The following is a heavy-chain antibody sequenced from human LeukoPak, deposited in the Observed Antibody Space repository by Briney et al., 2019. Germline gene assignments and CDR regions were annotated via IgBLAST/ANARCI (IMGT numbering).Heavy chain of an antibody. CDR3: ARGRAVLRFLEWSYYFDY. Sequence: SETLSLTCTVSGGSISSYYWSWIRQPPGKGLEWIGFIFYSGTTNYNPSLKSRVTISVDTSKNQFSLKLSSVTAADTAVYYCARGRAVLRFLEWSYYFDYWGQGTLVTVSS. J-gene: IGHJ4*02. CDR2: IFYSGTT. V-gene: IGHV4-59*01. D-gene: IGHD3-3*01. CDR1: GGSISSYY.